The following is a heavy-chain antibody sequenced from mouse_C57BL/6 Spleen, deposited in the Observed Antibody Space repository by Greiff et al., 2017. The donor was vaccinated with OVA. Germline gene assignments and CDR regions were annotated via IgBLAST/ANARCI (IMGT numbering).Heavy chain of an antibody. CDR3: ARSDDGCPFAY. CDR2: IDPSDSYT. D-gene: IGHD2-3*01. V-gene: IGHV1-59*01. CDR1: GYTFTSYW. Sequence: VQLQQPGAELVRPGTSVKLSCKASGYTFTSYWMHWVKQRPGQGLEWIGVIDPSDSYTNYNQKFKGKATLTVDTSSSTAYMQLSSLTSEDSAVYYCARSDDGCPFAYWGQGTLVTVSA. J-gene: IGHJ3*01.